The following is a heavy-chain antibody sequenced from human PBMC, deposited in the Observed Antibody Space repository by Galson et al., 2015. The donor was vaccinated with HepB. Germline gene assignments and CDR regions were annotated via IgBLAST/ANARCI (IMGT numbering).Heavy chain of an antibody. D-gene: IGHD4-23*01. J-gene: IGHJ5*02. CDR1: GFTFSNYA. CDR2: ISGSGGST. CDR3: AKDITVVFNWFDP. V-gene: IGHV3-23*01. Sequence: SLRLSCAAPGFTFSNYAMSWVRQAPGRGLEWVSSISGSGGSTYYADSVKGRFTTSRDNSKNTLYLQMNSLRAEDTALYYCAKDITVVFNWFDPWGQGTLVTVSS.